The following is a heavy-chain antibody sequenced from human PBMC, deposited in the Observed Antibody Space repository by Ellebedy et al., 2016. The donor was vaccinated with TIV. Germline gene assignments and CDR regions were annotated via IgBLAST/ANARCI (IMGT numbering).Heavy chain of an antibody. J-gene: IGHJ4*02. CDR1: GFTFSTYW. CDR3: TKTAYYGGKGFYIDS. V-gene: IGHV3-74*01. D-gene: IGHD4-23*01. CDR2: INTDGSTI. Sequence: GGSLRLSXAASGFTFSTYWMHWVRQDPDKGLQWVSRINTDGSTINYADSVKGRFTISRDNVKNTVVLQMSSLRAEDTAVYYCTKTAYYGGKGFYIDSWGQGILVTVSS.